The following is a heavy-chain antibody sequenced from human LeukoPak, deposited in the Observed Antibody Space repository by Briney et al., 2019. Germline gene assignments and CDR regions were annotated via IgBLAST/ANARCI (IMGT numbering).Heavy chain of an antibody. Sequence: EASVKVSCKASGYTFTSYYMHLVRQAPGQGLEWMGIINPSGGSTSYAQKFQGRVTMTRDTSTSTVYMELSSLRSEDTAVYYCARALGRIAAAGTRYFDYWGQGTLVTVSS. CDR1: GYTFTSYY. D-gene: IGHD6-13*01. J-gene: IGHJ4*02. V-gene: IGHV1-46*01. CDR3: ARALGRIAAAGTRYFDY. CDR2: INPSGGST.